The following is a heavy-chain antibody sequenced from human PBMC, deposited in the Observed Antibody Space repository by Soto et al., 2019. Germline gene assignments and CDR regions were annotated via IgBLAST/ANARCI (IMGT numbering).Heavy chain of an antibody. J-gene: IGHJ4*02. CDR2: ISWNSGSI. V-gene: IGHV3-9*01. CDR1: GFTFDDYA. CDR3: AKVKYSSGPFDY. Sequence: GGSLRLSCAASGFTFDDYAMHWVRQAPGKGLEWVSGISWNSGSIGYADSVKGRFTISRDNAKNSLYLQMNSLRAEDTALYYCAKVKYSSGPFDYWGQGTLVTVYS. D-gene: IGHD6-19*01.